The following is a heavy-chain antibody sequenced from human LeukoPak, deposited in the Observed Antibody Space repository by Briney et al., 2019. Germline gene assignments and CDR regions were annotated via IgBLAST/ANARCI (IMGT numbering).Heavy chain of an antibody. CDR1: GFTVSTND. Sequence: GGSLRLSCAAFGFTVSTNDMSWVRQAPGKGLEWVSIIYSGGSTHYADSVKGRFTISRDNSKNTLYLQMSSLSAEDTALYYCADGGWDYDYYYMDVWGKGTTVTVSS. V-gene: IGHV3-66*01. D-gene: IGHD6-19*01. J-gene: IGHJ6*03. CDR2: IYSGGST. CDR3: ADGGWDYDYYYMDV.